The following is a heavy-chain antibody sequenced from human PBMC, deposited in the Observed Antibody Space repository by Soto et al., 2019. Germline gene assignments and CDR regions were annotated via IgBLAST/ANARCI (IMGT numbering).Heavy chain of an antibody. CDR3: ARVVPKLCSGGSRRDV. D-gene: IGHD2-15*01. V-gene: IGHV1-58*02. J-gene: IGHJ4*02. Sequence: SVKVSCKSSGYTFTRYAIHWVRQARGQRLEWIGWIVVGSGNTNYAQKFQERVTITRDVSTNTAYMELTSLRSEDTAVYYCARVVPKLCSGGSRRDVWVQGTLVTVS. CDR1: GYTFTRYA. CDR2: IVVGSGNT.